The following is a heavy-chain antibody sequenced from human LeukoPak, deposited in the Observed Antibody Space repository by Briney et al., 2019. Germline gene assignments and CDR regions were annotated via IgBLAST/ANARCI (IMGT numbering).Heavy chain of an antibody. CDR3: ANVRYGSSTSCPDY. V-gene: IGHV3-23*01. CDR1: GFTFSSYA. D-gene: IGHD2-2*01. Sequence: GGSLRLSCAASGFTFSSYAMSWVRQAPGKGLEWVSAISGSGVSTYYADSVKGRFTISRDNSKNTLYLQMSSLRAEDTAVYYCANVRYGSSTSCPDYWGQGTLVTVSS. CDR2: ISGSGVST. J-gene: IGHJ4*02.